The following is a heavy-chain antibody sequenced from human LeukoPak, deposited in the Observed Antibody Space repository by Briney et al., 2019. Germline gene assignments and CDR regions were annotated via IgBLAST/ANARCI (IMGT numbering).Heavy chain of an antibody. V-gene: IGHV4-34*01. D-gene: IGHD2-2*01. CDR2: INHSGST. Sequence: PSETLSLTCAVYGGSFSGYYWSWIRQPPGKGLEWIGEINHSGSTNYNPSLKSRVTISVDTSKNQFSLKLSSVTAADTAVYYCAGLVVPAALTGFDPWGQGTLVTVSS. CDR3: AGLVVPAALTGFDP. J-gene: IGHJ5*02. CDR1: GGSFSGYY.